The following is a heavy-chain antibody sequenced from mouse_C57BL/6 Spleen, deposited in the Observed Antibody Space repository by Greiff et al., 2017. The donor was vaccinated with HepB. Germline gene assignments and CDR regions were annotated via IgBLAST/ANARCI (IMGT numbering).Heavy chain of an antibody. J-gene: IGHJ1*03. CDR1: GYTFTSYG. CDR3: ARREGYGSSYVWYFDV. D-gene: IGHD1-1*01. CDR2: IYPRSGNT. V-gene: IGHV1-81*01. Sequence: QVQLKESGAELARPGASVKLSCKASGYTFTSYGISWVKQRTGQGLEWIGEIYPRSGNTYYNEKFKGKATLTADKSSSTAYMELRSLTSEDSAVYFCARREGYGSSYVWYFDVWGTGTTVTVSS.